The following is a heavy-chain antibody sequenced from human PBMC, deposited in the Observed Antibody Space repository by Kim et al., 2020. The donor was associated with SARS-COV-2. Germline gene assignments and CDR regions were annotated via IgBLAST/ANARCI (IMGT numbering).Heavy chain of an antibody. Sequence: SETLSLTCAVYGGSFSGYYWSWIRQPPGKGLEWIGEINHSGSTNYNPSLKSRVTISVDTSKNQFSLKLSSVTAADTAVYYCASGSYSYFDYWGQGTLVTVSS. D-gene: IGHD1-26*01. CDR3: ASGSYSYFDY. CDR2: INHSGST. V-gene: IGHV4-34*01. CDR1: GGSFSGYY. J-gene: IGHJ4*02.